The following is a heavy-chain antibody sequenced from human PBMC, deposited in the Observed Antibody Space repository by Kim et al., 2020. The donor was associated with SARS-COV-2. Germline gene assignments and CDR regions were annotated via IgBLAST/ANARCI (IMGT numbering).Heavy chain of an antibody. Sequence: SETLSLTCTVSGGSISSSIYYWGWIRQPPGKGLEWIGSFSYSGSTYYNPSLKSRVTISVDTSKNQFSLRLSSVTAADTAVYYCANNIDYWGQGTLVTVSS. CDR1: GGSISSSIYY. CDR3: ANNIDY. J-gene: IGHJ4*02. CDR2: FSYSGST. V-gene: IGHV4-39*01.